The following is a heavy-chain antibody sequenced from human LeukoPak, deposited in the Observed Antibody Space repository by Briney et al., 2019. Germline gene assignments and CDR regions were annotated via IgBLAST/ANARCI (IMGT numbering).Heavy chain of an antibody. CDR2: ISGSGGST. V-gene: IGHV3-23*01. CDR1: GFTFSSYA. Sequence: PGGSLRLSCAASGFTFSSYAMSWVRQAPGKGLEWVSAISGSGGSTYYADSVKGRFTISRDNSKNTLYLRMNSLRAEDTAVYYCAKPQDGYYYYGMDVWGQGTTVTVSS. J-gene: IGHJ6*02. CDR3: AKPQDGYYYYGMDV.